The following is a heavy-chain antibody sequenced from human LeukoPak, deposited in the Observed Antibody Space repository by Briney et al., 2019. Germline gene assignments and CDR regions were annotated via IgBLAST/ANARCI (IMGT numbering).Heavy chain of an antibody. CDR3: ARGGDIVVVPATLAWFDP. V-gene: IGHV4-34*01. Sequence: SETLSLTCAVYGGSFSGYYWSWIRQPPGKGLEWIGEINHSGSTNYNPSLKSRVTMSVDTSKNQFSLKLSSVTAADTAVYYCARGGDIVVVPATLAWFDPWGQGTLVTVSS. CDR1: GGSFSGYY. D-gene: IGHD2-2*01. CDR2: INHSGST. J-gene: IGHJ5*02.